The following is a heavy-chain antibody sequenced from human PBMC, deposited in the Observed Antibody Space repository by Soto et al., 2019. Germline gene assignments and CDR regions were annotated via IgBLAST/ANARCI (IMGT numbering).Heavy chain of an antibody. CDR2: ISAYNGNT. D-gene: IGHD3-10*01. J-gene: IGHJ6*02. V-gene: IGHV1-18*01. CDR1: GYTFTSYG. Sequence: AASVKVSCKASGYTFTSYGISWVRQAPGQGLEWMGWISAYNGNTNYAQKLQGRVTMTTDTSTSTAYMELRSLRSDDTAVYYCARDNPSYYYGSGISIWGQGTTVTVSS. CDR3: ARDNPSYYYGSGISI.